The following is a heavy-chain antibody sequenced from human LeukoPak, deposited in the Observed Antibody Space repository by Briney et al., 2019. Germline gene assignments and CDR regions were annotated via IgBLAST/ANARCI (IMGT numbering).Heavy chain of an antibody. CDR3: AKVLGFGGDAYGMDV. J-gene: IGHJ6*02. CDR1: GGSTYRRYD. D-gene: IGHD3-10*01. Sequence: GGSLRLSCAASGGSTYRRYDLTWVRQAPGRGLEWVSLMSSGGSTYYADSVRGRFTISRDISKKTLYLQVNSLRTDDTAVYYCAKVLGFGGDAYGMDVWGQGTTVTVSS. CDR2: MSSGGST. V-gene: IGHV3-23*01.